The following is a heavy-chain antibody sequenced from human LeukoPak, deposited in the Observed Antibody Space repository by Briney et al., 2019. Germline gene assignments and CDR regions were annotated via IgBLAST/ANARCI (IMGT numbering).Heavy chain of an antibody. CDR3: AKSNTESQTTVGN. CDR1: GFTFNTYG. V-gene: IGHV3-33*06. D-gene: IGHD1-14*01. J-gene: IGHJ4*02. CDR2: VWSDGSNR. Sequence: GGSLRLSCAASGFTFNTYGMHWVRQAPGKGLEWIAVVWSDGSNRFYADSVEGRFTISRDNSKNTLYLQMNSLRAVDTAVYYCAKSNTESQTTVGNWGQGTLVTVSS.